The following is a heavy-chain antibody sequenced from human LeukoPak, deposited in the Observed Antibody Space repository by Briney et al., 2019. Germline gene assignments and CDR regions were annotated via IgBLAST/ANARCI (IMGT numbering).Heavy chain of an antibody. J-gene: IGHJ3*02. V-gene: IGHV3-66*01. Sequence: GGSLRLSCAASEFSVGSNYMTWVRQAPGKGLEWVSLIYSGGSTYYADSVKGRFTISRDNSKNTLYLQMNSLRAEDTAVYYCARDAFYGSGLDAFDIWGQGTMVTVSS. D-gene: IGHD3-10*01. CDR1: EFSVGSNY. CDR2: IYSGGST. CDR3: ARDAFYGSGLDAFDI.